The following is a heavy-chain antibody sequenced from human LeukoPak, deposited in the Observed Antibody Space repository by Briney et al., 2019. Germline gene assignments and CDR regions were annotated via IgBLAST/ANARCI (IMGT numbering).Heavy chain of an antibody. CDR2: IYHSGVT. CDR3: AREPGIAAA. CDR1: GYSISSGYY. V-gene: IGHV4-38-2*02. J-gene: IGHJ4*02. Sequence: SETLSLTCTVSGYSISSGYYWAWIRQSPGKGLEWIASIYHSGVTCYNPSLKSRVTISVDTSKNQFSLRLTSVTAADTAIYYCAREPGIAAAWGQGTLVTVSS. D-gene: IGHD6-13*01.